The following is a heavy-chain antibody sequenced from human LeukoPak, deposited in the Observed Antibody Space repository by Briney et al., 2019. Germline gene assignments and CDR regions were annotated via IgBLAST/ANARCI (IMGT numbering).Heavy chain of an antibody. V-gene: IGHV4-39*01. D-gene: IGHD3-10*01. Sequence: SETLSLTCTVSGDSIRSTSYYWDWIRQPPGKGLEWIGSIYNSGTTYYNPSLKSRVTISVDTSKNQFSLKVSSVTAADTAVYYCASRVYGLGSFNYWGQGTLVTVSS. J-gene: IGHJ4*01. CDR1: GDSIRSTSYY. CDR2: IYNSGTT. CDR3: ASRVYGLGSFNY.